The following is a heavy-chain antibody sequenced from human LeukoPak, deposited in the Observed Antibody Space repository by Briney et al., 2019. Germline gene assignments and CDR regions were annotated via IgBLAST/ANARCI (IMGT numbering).Heavy chain of an antibody. CDR2: IYTSGST. CDR3: ARSLGEYSSGWYWFDP. V-gene: IGHV4-4*07. CDR1: GGSISSYY. D-gene: IGHD6-19*01. J-gene: IGHJ5*02. Sequence: SETLSLTCTVSGGSISSYYWSWIRQPAGKGLEWIGRIYTSGSTNYNPSLKSRVTMSVDTSKNQFSLKLSSVTAADTAVYYCARSLGEYSSGWYWFDPWGQGTLVTVSS.